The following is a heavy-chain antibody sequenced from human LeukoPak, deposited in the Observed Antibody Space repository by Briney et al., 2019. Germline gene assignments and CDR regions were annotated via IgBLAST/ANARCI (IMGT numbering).Heavy chain of an antibody. J-gene: IGHJ3*02. CDR1: GGSISSYY. D-gene: IGHD2-2*01. CDR2: IYYSGST. V-gene: IGHV4-59*08. Sequence: SETLSLTCIVSGGSISSYYWSWIRQPPGKGLEWTSYIYYSGSTNYNPSLKSRVTISVDTSKNQFSLKLSSVTAADTAVYYCARHPLGYCSSPRCHDAFDIWGQGTMVTVSS. CDR3: ARHPLGYCSSPRCHDAFDI.